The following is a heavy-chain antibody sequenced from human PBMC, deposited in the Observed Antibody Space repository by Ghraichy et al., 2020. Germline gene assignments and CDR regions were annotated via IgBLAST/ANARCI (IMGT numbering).Heavy chain of an antibody. J-gene: IGHJ5*02. V-gene: IGHV4-34*01. CDR1: GGSFSGYY. D-gene: IGHD2-21*02. Sequence: SETLSLTCAVYGGSFSGYYWSWIRQPPGKGLEWIGEINHSGSTNYNPSLKSRVTISVDTSKNQFSLKLSSVTAADTAVYYCARFSRVVVTAIGNWFDPWGQGTLVTVSS. CDR2: INHSGST. CDR3: ARFSRVVVTAIGNWFDP.